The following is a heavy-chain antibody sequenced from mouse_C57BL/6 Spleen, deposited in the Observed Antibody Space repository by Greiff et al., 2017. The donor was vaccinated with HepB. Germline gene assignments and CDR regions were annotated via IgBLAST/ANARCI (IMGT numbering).Heavy chain of an antibody. D-gene: IGHD2-3*01. CDR2: IYPGDGDT. J-gene: IGHJ4*01. Sequence: QVQLKQSGAELVKPGASVKISCKASGYAFSSYWMNWVKQRPGKGLEWIGQIYPGDGDTNYNGKFKGKATLTADKSSSTAYMQLSSLTSEDSAVYFCARGYDQEDYAMDYWGQGTSVTVSS. V-gene: IGHV1-80*01. CDR1: GYAFSSYW. CDR3: ARGYDQEDYAMDY.